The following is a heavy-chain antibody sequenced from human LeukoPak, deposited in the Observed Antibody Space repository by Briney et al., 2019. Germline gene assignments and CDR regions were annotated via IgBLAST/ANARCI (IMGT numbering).Heavy chain of an antibody. J-gene: IGHJ4*02. V-gene: IGHV4-34*01. CDR1: GGSFSGYY. CDR3: ARDGGYCSSTNCYDY. D-gene: IGHD2-2*03. CDR2: INHSGST. Sequence: SETLSLTCAVYGGSFSGYYWSWIRQPPGKGLEWIGEINHSGSTNYNPSLKSRVTISVDTSKNQFSLKLRSVTAADTAVYYCARDGGYCSSTNCYDYWGQGTLVTVSS.